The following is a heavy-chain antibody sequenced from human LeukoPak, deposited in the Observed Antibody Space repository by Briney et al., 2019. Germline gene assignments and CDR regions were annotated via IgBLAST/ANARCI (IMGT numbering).Heavy chain of an antibody. J-gene: IGHJ4*02. D-gene: IGHD6-19*01. Sequence: SQTLSLTCTVSGGSISSGSYYWSWIRQPAGKGLEWIGRIYTSGSTNHNPSLKSRVTISVDTSKNQFSLKLSSVTAADTAVYYCARAVAGTGRFDYWGQGTLVTVSS. CDR3: ARAVAGTGRFDY. CDR1: GGSISSGSYY. V-gene: IGHV4-61*02. CDR2: IYTSGST.